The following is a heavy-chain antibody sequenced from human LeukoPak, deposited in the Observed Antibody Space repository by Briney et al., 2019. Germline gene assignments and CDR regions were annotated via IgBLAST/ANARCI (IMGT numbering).Heavy chain of an antibody. V-gene: IGHV3-7*01. D-gene: IGHD3-10*01. CDR2: MRTDGSVP. CDR1: GFTFSYYM. Sequence: GGSLRLSCEVSGFTFSYYMMTWVRQAPGEGLEWVANMRTDGSVPSYVDSVKGRFTISRDNAKSSLYLQMNNLRVEDTAVYYCARDKDFTIDCWGQGTLVTASS. CDR3: ARDKDFTIDC. J-gene: IGHJ4*02.